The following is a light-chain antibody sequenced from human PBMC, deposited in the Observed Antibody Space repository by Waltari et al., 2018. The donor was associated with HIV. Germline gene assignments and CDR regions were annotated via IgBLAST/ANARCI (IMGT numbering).Light chain of an antibody. CDR1: QSISSY. V-gene: IGKV1-39*01. Sequence: DIQMTQSPSSLSASVGDRVTITCRASQSISSYLNWYQQKPGKARKLLIYAASSVQSGVPSRFSGSGSGTDFTLTISSLQPEDFATYSCQQSYSTPITFGQGTRLESK. CDR3: QQSYSTPIT. J-gene: IGKJ5*01. CDR2: AAS.